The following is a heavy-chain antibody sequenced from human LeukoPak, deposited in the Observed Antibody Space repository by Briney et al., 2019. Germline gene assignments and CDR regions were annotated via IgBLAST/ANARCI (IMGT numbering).Heavy chain of an antibody. CDR1: GFTFDDYG. Sequence: GGSLRLSCAASGFTFDDYGMSWVRQAPGKWLEWVSGINWNGGSTGYADSVKGRFTISSDNAKNSLYLQMNSLRAEDTALYYCAVGAPSQAYYYYMDVWGKGTTVTVSS. D-gene: IGHD3-16*01. CDR2: INWNGGST. V-gene: IGHV3-20*04. CDR3: AVGAPSQAYYYYMDV. J-gene: IGHJ6*03.